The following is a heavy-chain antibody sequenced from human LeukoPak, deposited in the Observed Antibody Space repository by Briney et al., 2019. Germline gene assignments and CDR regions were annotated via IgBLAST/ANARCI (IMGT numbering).Heavy chain of an antibody. D-gene: IGHD5-18*01. CDR2: IYYSGST. V-gene: IGHV4-39*07. Sequence: SETLSLTCTVSGDSISSSSYYWGWIRQPPGKGLEWIGSIYYSGSTYYNPSLKSRVTISVDTSKNQFSLKLSSVTAADTAVYYCATQSGYSYGHFDYWGQGTLVTVSS. J-gene: IGHJ4*02. CDR1: GDSISSSSYY. CDR3: ATQSGYSYGHFDY.